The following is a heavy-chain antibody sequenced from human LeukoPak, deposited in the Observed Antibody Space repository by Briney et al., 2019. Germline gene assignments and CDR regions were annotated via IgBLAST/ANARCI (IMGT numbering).Heavy chain of an antibody. CDR1: AFTFSSYS. D-gene: IGHD5-18*01. CDR2: ISPSSHYI. V-gene: IGHV3-21*04. J-gene: IGHJ6*03. CDR3: ARDRHTAMVYYYYYMGV. Sequence: GGSLRLSCAASAFTFSSYSMNWVRQAPGKGLEWVSSISPSSHYIYYADSVRGRFTISRDNARNSLYLQMNSLRDEDTAVYYCARDRHTAMVYYYYYMGVWGTGTTVTVSS.